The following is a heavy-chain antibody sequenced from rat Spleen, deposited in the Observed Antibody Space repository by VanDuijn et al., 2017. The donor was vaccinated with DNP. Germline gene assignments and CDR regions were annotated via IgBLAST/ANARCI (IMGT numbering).Heavy chain of an antibody. Sequence: EVHLVESGGGLVQPGRSLKLSCAASGFSFRNYYMAWVRQTPKKGLEWVAIISHTDDTTYYPDSVKGRFTISRDNAYSALYLQMNSLKSEDTATYYCSTLNYYASLSGYFDYWGQGVMVTVSS. V-gene: IGHV5-27*01. CDR2: ISHTDDTT. J-gene: IGHJ2*01. CDR3: STLNYYASLSGYFDY. D-gene: IGHD1-12*01. CDR1: GFSFRNYY.